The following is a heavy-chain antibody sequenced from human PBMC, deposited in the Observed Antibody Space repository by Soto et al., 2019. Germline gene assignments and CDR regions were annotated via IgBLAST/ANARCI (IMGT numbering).Heavy chain of an antibody. Sequence: GGSLRLSCAASGFTFSNAWMSWVRQAPGKGLEWVGRIKSKTDGGATDDAAPGKGRITISRDDSKLTLYLQMHSLKTEDTSVYYCTTEGRPNTAMVRARPYDYMDVWGKGTTVTVSS. CDR1: GFTFSNAW. J-gene: IGHJ6*03. CDR2: IKSKTDGGAT. D-gene: IGHD5-18*01. CDR3: TTEGRPNTAMVRARPYDYMDV. V-gene: IGHV3-15*01.